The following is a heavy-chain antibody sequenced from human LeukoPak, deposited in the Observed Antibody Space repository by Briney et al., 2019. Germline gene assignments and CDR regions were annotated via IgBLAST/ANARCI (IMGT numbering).Heavy chain of an antibody. CDR2: ISWNSGSI. D-gene: IGHD1-14*01. CDR1: GFTFDDYA. CDR3: AKALGMGSPDAFDI. Sequence: GGSLRLSCAASGFTFDDYAMHWVRQAPGKGLEWVSGISWNSGSIGYADSVKGRFTISRDNAKNSLYLQMNSLRAEDTALYYCAKALGMGSPDAFDIWGQGTMVTVSS. V-gene: IGHV3-9*01. J-gene: IGHJ3*02.